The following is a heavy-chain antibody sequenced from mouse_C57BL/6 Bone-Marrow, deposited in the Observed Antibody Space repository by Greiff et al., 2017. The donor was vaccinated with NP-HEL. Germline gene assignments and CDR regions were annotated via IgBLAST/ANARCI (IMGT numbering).Heavy chain of an antibody. Sequence: EVMLVESGGGLVKPGGSLKLSCAASGFTFSDYGMHWVRQAPEKGLEWVAYISSGSSTIYYADTVKGRCTISRDNAKNTRFLQMTSLRSEDTAMDYCAWPGYDGGTLYYFDYWGQGTALTVSS. J-gene: IGHJ2*01. V-gene: IGHV5-17*01. CDR2: ISSGSSTI. CDR3: AWPGYDGGTLYYFDY. CDR1: GFTFSDYG. D-gene: IGHD2-2*01.